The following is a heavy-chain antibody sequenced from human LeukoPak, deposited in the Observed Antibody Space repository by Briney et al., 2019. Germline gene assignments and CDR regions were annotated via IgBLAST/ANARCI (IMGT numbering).Heavy chain of an antibody. CDR1: GGSISAYV. CDR3: AKMGAYYDSSGYSRWFEP. D-gene: IGHD3-22*01. V-gene: IGHV4-4*09. CDR2: IYSDGTT. J-gene: IGHJ5*02. Sequence: SGTLSLTCSVSGGSISAYVWHWVRQPPGKGLEWIVYIYSDGTTNYNPSLKGRVTISLDWSQSQFSLELNSVTAADTAVYYCAKMGAYYDSSGYSRWFEPWGQGTLVSVSS.